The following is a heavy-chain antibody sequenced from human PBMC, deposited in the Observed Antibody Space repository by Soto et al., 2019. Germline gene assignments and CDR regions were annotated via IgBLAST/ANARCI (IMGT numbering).Heavy chain of an antibody. Sequence: PSETLSLTCSVSGGSISSGYYYWSWIRQPPGKGLEWIGYIYYSGSTYYNPSLKSRVTISVDTSKNQFSLKLSSVTAADTAVYYCATIPGGDIVATIFFDYWGQGTLVTVSS. CDR3: ATIPGGDIVATIFFDY. D-gene: IGHD5-12*01. J-gene: IGHJ4*02. V-gene: IGHV4-30-4*01. CDR1: GGSISSGYYY. CDR2: IYYSGST.